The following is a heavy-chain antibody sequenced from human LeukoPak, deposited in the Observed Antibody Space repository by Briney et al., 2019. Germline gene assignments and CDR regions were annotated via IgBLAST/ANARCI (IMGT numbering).Heavy chain of an antibody. V-gene: IGHV4-34*01. J-gene: IGHJ4*02. D-gene: IGHD3-22*01. CDR3: ARSRSGFIDY. CDR1: GGSFSGYY. Sequence: SETLSLTCAVYGGSFSGYYWSWIRQPPGKGLEWIGEINHSGSTNYNPSLKSRVTISVDTSKNQFSLQLSSVTPEDTAVYYCARSRSGFIDYWGQGTLVTVSS. CDR2: INHSGST.